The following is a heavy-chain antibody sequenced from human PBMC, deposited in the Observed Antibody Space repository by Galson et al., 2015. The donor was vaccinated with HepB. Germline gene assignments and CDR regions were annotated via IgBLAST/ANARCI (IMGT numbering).Heavy chain of an antibody. CDR3: PRGLRYFDWFSGFDY. CDR1: GFTFSSYA. J-gene: IGHJ4*02. CDR2: MSCDGSNK. V-gene: IGHV3-30*04. Sequence: FLRLSCDASGFTFSSYAMHWVGQAPGEGLGWVAVMSCDGSNKYYADSVKGRFTISRYNSKTTMYLKMNSLRAEDTAVYYCPRGLRYFDWFSGFDYWGQGTLVTVSS. D-gene: IGHD3-9*01.